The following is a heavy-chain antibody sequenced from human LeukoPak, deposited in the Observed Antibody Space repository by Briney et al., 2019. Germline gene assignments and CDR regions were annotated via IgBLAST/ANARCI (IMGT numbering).Heavy chain of an antibody. D-gene: IGHD3-10*01. CDR3: ARDPRYGSGSFYYYMDV. CDR1: GYTFTGYY. J-gene: IGHJ6*03. CDR2: INPNSGGT. Sequence: ASVKVSCKASGYTFTGYYMHWVRQAPGQGLEWMGWINPNSGGTSYAQKFQGRVTMTRDTSISTAYMELSRLRSDDTAVYYCARDPRYGSGSFYYYMDVWGKGTTVTVSS. V-gene: IGHV1-2*02.